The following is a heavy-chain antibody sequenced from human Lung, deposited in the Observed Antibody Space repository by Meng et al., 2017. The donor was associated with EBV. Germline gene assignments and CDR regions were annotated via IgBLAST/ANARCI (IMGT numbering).Heavy chain of an antibody. CDR1: GGSVISGGYY. V-gene: IGHV4-31*03. CDR2: IYYTGSS. D-gene: IGHD3-10*01. Sequence: QVPLQESGPGLGQPSQTLSFTCTVSGGSVISGGYYWSWIRQQPGKGLEWIGYIYYTGSSFYNPSLKSRVTISVDTSKNQFSLNLSSVTAADTAVYYCANAGRFGESLGDYWGQGTLVTVSS. CDR3: ANAGRFGESLGDY. J-gene: IGHJ4*02.